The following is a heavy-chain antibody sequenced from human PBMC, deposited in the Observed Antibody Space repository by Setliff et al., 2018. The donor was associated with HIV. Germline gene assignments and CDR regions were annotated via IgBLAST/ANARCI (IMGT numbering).Heavy chain of an antibody. CDR3: ARTPEGAAVFDY. J-gene: IGHJ4*02. CDR1: GYTFANYA. CDR2: ISGGNGNT. D-gene: IGHD6-25*01. Sequence: ASVKVSCKASGYTFANYAIHWVRQAPGQRLEWMGWISGGNGNTKYSEKFQGRVSITRDTPARTANMELNSLRSEDTAVYYCARTPEGAAVFDYWGQGTLVTVS. V-gene: IGHV1-3*01.